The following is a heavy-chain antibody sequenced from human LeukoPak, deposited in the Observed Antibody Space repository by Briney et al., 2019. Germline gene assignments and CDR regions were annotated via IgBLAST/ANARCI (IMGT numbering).Heavy chain of an antibody. D-gene: IGHD1-14*01. V-gene: IGHV3-7*01. Sequence: GGSLRLSCVASGFTFSRSWMTWVRQAPGKGLQWVALISPEGSDAYVDSAKGRFTISRDNAENSLYVQMNSLRAEDTAVYYCARARYSHWGQGTLVTVSS. CDR3: ARARYSH. CDR2: ISPEGSDA. CDR1: GFTFSRSW. J-gene: IGHJ4*02.